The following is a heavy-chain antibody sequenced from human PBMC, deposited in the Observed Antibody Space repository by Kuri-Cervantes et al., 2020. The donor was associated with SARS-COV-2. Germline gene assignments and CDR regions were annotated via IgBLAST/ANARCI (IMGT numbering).Heavy chain of an antibody. D-gene: IGHD2-2*01. J-gene: IGHJ5*02. CDR1: GFTVSTYG. CDR2: TSFSGKSK. CDR3: AKDSEAKISSWSPYFNWFDP. V-gene: IGHV3-30*18. Sequence: GESLKISCAASGFTVSTYGMHWVRQTPGKGLEWVATTSFSGKSKYYADSVEGRFTISRDDSENTVTLQMSGLSPEDTAIYYCAKDSEAKISSWSPYFNWFDPWGQGTLVTVSS.